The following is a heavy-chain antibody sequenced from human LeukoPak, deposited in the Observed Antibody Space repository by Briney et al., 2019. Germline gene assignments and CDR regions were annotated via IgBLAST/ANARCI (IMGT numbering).Heavy chain of an antibody. D-gene: IGHD3-3*01. Sequence: GGSLRLSCAASGFTFSDYYMSWLRQAPGKGLEWVSYISSSGSTIYYADSVKGRFTISRDNAKNSLYLQMNSLRAEDTAVYYCARDLTYYDFWSGYDYWGQGTLVTVSS. J-gene: IGHJ4*02. V-gene: IGHV3-11*01. CDR3: ARDLTYYDFWSGYDY. CDR2: ISSSGSTI. CDR1: GFTFSDYY.